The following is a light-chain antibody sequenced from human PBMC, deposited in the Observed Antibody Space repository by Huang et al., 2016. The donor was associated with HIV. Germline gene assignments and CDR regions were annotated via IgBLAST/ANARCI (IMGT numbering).Light chain of an antibody. J-gene: IGKJ1*01. V-gene: IGKV3-15*01. CDR2: GAS. CDR3: QQYNNWPPWT. CDR1: LSVSSS. Sequence: EIVLTQSPATVSVSPGERVTLSCRASLSVSSSFAWYQQKPGQAPMLLIYGASTRATGIPGRCSGSGSGTEFTLTISSLQSEDCAVYVCQQYNNWPPWTFGQGTKVDIK.